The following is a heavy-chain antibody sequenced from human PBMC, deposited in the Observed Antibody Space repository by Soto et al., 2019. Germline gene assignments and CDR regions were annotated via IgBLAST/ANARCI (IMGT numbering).Heavy chain of an antibody. Sequence: ASVKVSCKASGYTFTIYAMHWVRQAPGQRLEWMGWINAGNGNTKYSQKFQGRVTITRDTSASTAYMELSSLRSEDTAVYYCARDLAVAGPSDYYSGMDVWGQGTTVTVS. CDR1: GYTFTIYA. V-gene: IGHV1-3*01. D-gene: IGHD6-19*01. CDR3: ARDLAVAGPSDYYSGMDV. J-gene: IGHJ6*02. CDR2: INAGNGNT.